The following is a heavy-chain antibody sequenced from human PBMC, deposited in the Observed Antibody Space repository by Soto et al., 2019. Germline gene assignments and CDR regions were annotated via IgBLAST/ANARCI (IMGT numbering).Heavy chain of an antibody. D-gene: IGHD2-21*02. CDR3: AKLPGDSWGYFDY. V-gene: IGHV3-23*01. CDR2: ITSSGGII. J-gene: IGHJ4*02. CDR1: GFAVLTSA. Sequence: GWSLSLSCAAPGFAVLTSAMSGFVHSPGKGLEWVSAITSSGGIIYYADSVKGRFTISRDNSKNTLYLQMNSLGAEDTAVYFCAKLPGDSWGYFDYWGQGTLVTVSS.